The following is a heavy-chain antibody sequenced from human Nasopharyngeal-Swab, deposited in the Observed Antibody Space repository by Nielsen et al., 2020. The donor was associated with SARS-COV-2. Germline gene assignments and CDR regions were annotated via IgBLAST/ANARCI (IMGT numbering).Heavy chain of an antibody. J-gene: IGHJ4*02. CDR2: IYPGDSTT. D-gene: IGHD4/OR15-4a*01. CDR1: GYSFSTYW. Sequence: GESLKISCQGSGYSFSTYWIGWVRQMPGKGLEWMGIIYPGDSTTKYRPSFQGQVTISADKSISTAYLQWSSLKASDTAMYFCARLYGGYVDYWGQETLVTVSS. V-gene: IGHV5-51*01. CDR3: ARLYGGYVDY.